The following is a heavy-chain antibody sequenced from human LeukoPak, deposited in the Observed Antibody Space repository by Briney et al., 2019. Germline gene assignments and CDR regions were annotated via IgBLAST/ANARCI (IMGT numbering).Heavy chain of an antibody. J-gene: IGHJ4*02. CDR3: ARFSSPLSSYGSDY. V-gene: IGHV4-34*01. CDR1: GGSFSGYY. D-gene: IGHD5-18*01. CDR2: INHSGST. Sequence: SETLSLTCAVSGGSFSGYYRSWIRQPPGKGLEWIGEINHSGSTKYNPSLKSRVTISVDTSKNQFSLKLSSVTAADTAVYYCARFSSPLSSYGSDYWGQGTLVTVSS.